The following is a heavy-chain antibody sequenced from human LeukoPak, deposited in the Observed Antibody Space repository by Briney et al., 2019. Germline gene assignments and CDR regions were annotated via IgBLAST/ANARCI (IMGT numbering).Heavy chain of an antibody. Sequence: GGSLRLSCAASGFTFGDYIMHWVRQAPGKGLEWVSLITGNGGTTHYIDSVKGRFAISRDNSKNSLYLQMNSLRAEDTALYYCAKDSDSSGYYSYFDYWGQGTLVTVSS. J-gene: IGHJ4*02. V-gene: IGHV3-43*01. CDR2: ITGNGGTT. CDR3: AKDSDSSGYYSYFDY. CDR1: GFTFGDYI. D-gene: IGHD3-22*01.